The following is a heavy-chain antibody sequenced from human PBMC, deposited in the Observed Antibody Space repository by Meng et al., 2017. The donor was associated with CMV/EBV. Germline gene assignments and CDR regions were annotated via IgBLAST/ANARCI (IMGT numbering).Heavy chain of an antibody. Sequence: SVKVSCKASGGTFSSYAISWVRQAPGQGLEWMGGIIPIFGTASYAQKFQGRVTITTDESTSTAYMELSSLRSEDTTVYYCARDIIGSGTYYYYGMDVWGQGTTVTVSS. J-gene: IGHJ6*02. CDR3: ARDIIGSGTYYYYGMDV. D-gene: IGHD3-3*01. V-gene: IGHV1-69*05. CDR2: IIPIFGTA. CDR1: GGTFSSYA.